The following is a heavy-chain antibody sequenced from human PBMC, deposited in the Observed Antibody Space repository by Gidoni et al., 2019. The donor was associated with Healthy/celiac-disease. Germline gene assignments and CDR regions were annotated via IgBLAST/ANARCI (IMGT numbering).Heavy chain of an antibody. CDR2: TYYRSKWYN. CDR1: GDSVSSNSAA. D-gene: IGHD6-13*01. Sequence: QVQLQQSGPGLVKPSQTLSLTCAISGDSVSSNSAAWNWIRQSPSRGLEWLGRTYYRSKWYNDYAVSVKSRITINPDTSKNQFSLQLNSVTPEDTAVYYCARDGRDSSRYEYYYYYYGMDVWGQGTTVTVSS. V-gene: IGHV6-1*01. CDR3: ARDGRDSSRYEYYYYYYGMDV. J-gene: IGHJ6*02.